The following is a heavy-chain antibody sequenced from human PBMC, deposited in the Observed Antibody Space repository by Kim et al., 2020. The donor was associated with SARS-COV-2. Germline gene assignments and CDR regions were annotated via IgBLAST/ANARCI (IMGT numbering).Heavy chain of an antibody. D-gene: IGHD3-10*01. CDR3: AKEETIPQLLWFGELLPSYYYCGMDV. CDR1: GFTFSSYG. J-gene: IGHJ6*02. Sequence: GGSLRLSCAASGFTFSSYGMHWVRQAPGKGLEWVAVISYDGSNKYYADSVKGRFTISRDNSKNTLYLQMNSLRAEDTAVYYCAKEETIPQLLWFGELLPSYYYCGMDVWGQGTTVTVSS. CDR2: ISYDGSNK. V-gene: IGHV3-30*18.